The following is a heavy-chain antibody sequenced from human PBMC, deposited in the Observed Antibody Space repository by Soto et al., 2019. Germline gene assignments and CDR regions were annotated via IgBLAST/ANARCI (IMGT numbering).Heavy chain of an antibody. J-gene: IGHJ6*02. CDR3: ARDIPLPYGGNSYYYYGMDV. D-gene: IGHD2-21*02. Sequence: PGGSLRLSCAASGFTFSDYYMSWIRQAPGKGLEWVSYISSSSYTNYADSVKGRFTISRDNAKNSLYLQMNSLRAEDTAVYYCARDIPLPYGGNSYYYYGMDVWGQGTTVTVSS. CDR2: ISSSSYT. CDR1: GFTFSDYY. V-gene: IGHV3-11*06.